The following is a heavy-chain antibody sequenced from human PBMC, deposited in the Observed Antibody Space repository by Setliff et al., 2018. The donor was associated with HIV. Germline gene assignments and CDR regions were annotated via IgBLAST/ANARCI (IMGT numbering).Heavy chain of an antibody. CDR2: FDPEDNKI. V-gene: IGHV1-24*01. CDR3: ATRIRDGHRGYGYFDF. CDR1: GYTVTELS. D-gene: IGHD5-12*01. Sequence: GASVKVSCKVSGYTVTELSINWVRQAPGKGPEWMGGFDPEDNKIVYAQKFQGRDTTTEDTSTDTAYMELSSLRPEDTAVYYCATRIRDGHRGYGYFDFWGQGTLVTVSS. J-gene: IGHJ4*02.